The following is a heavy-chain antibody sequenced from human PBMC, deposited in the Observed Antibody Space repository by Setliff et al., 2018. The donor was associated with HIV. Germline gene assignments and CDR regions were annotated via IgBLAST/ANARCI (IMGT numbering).Heavy chain of an antibody. D-gene: IGHD4-17*01. J-gene: IGHJ6*03. CDR2: IFYSGST. CDR1: GGSVNSGAYY. Sequence: SETLSLTCTVSGGSVNSGAYYWSWIRQHPGKGLEWIGYIFYSGSTFYTPSLKSRLNISVDTSKNQFSLQLHSVTAADTAVYYCARVLAGWTVTSYNYYYMDVWGKGTTVTVSS. CDR3: ARVLAGWTVTSYNYYYMDV. V-gene: IGHV4-31*03.